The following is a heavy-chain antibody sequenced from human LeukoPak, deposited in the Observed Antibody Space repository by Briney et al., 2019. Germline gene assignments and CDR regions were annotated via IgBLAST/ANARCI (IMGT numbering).Heavy chain of an antibody. V-gene: IGHV3-33*01. J-gene: IGHJ4*02. CDR2: IWYDGSNK. CDR3: ARDRLMVRGVIITFYFDY. CDR1: GFTFSSYG. D-gene: IGHD3-10*01. Sequence: GRSLRLSCAASGFTFSSYGMHWVRQAPGKGLEWVAVIWYDGSNKYYADSVKGRFTISRVNSKNTLYLQMNSLRAEDTAVYYCARDRLMVRGVIITFYFDYWGQGTLVTVSS.